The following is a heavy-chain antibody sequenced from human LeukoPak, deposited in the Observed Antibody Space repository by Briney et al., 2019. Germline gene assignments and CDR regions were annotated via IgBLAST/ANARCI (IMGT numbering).Heavy chain of an antibody. CDR1: XXTFISYA. D-gene: IGHD4-17*01. J-gene: IGHJ4*02. CDR2: IIPIFGTA. CDR3: ARMRDDYGLN. Sequence: SVKXXXXXSXXTFISYAISWVRQAPGQGLEGMGRIIPIFGTANYAQKFQGRVSITTDESASTAYMELSSLRSEDTAVYYCARMRDDYGLNWGQGTLVTVSS. V-gene: IGHV1-69*05.